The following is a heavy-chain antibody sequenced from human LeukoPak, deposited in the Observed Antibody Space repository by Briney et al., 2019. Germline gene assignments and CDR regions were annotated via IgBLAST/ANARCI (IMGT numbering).Heavy chain of an antibody. V-gene: IGHV4-61*02. CDR3: ARLTPYNYGGPRPFDY. Sequence: SQTLSLTCTVSGGSISSGSYYWSWIRQPAGKGLEWIGRIYTSGSTNYNPSLKSRVTISVDTSKNQFSLKLSSVTAADTAVYYCARLTPYNYGGPRPFDYWGQGTLVTVSS. CDR1: GGSISSGSYY. D-gene: IGHD4-23*01. J-gene: IGHJ4*02. CDR2: IYTSGST.